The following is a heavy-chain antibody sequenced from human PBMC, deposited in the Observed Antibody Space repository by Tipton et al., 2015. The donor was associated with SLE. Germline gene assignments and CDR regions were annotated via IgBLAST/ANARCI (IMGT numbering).Heavy chain of an antibody. D-gene: IGHD3-3*01. J-gene: IGHJ4*02. V-gene: IGHV3-33*01. CDR1: GFTFNNYG. CDR2: VWYDGTSE. Sequence: SLRLSCAASGFTFNNYGMHWVRQAPGKGLEWVAVVWYDGTSEYYADSVKGRLTISRDNSENTLSLQMNSLRVEDTAVYYCARWTTIFGVVNSYYFDSWGQGALVTVSS. CDR3: ARWTTIFGVVNSYYFDS.